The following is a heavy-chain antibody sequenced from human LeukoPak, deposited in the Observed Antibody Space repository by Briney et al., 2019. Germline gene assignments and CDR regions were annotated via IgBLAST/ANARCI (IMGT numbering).Heavy chain of an antibody. J-gene: IGHJ4*02. CDR2: IYYSGST. CDR1: GGSISSSSYY. Sequence: PSETMSLTCTVSGGSISSSSYYWGWIRQPPGKGLEWIGSIYYSGSTYYNPSLKSRVTISVDTSKNQFSLKLSSVTAADTAIYYCARESGAFCPFGFWGQGTLVTVSS. CDR3: ARESGAFCPFGF. D-gene: IGHD1-26*01. V-gene: IGHV4-39*02.